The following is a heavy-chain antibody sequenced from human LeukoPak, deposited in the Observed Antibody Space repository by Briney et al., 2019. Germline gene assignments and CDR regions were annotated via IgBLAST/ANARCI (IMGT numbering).Heavy chain of an antibody. CDR1: GYTFTGYY. J-gene: IGHJ4*02. D-gene: IGHD3-3*01. CDR2: INPNSGGT. CDR3: ASQREGSTIFGVVSLGY. V-gene: IGHV1-2*02. Sequence: ASVKVSCKASGYTFTGYYMHWVRQAPGQGLEWMGWINPNSGGTNYAQKFQGRVTMTRDTSISTAYMELSRLRSDDTAVYYCASQREGSTIFGVVSLGYWGQGTLATVSS.